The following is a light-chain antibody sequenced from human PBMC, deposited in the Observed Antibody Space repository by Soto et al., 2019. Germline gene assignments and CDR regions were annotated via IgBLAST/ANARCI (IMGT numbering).Light chain of an antibody. V-gene: IGKV3-20*01. J-gene: IGKJ5*01. CDR1: KSVSSSY. CDR2: GAS. CDR3: QQYGSSPLVT. Sequence: VVLTQSPGTLSLSPGERATLSCRASKSVSSSYLAWYQQKPGQAPRLLIYGASSRATGIPDRFSGSGSGTDFTLTISRLEPEAFAVYYCQQYGSSPLVTFGQGTRLEIK.